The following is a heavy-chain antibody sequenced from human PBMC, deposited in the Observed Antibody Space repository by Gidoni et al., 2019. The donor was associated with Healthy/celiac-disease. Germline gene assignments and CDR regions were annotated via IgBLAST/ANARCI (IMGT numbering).Heavy chain of an antibody. Sequence: QVQLVQSGAEVTTPGSSVTVSCKASGGTFSIYTISWVRQAPGQGLEWMGRILPILGIANYAQKFQGRVTITADKSTSTAYMELSSLRSEDTAVYYCARGGDSSGYQGAFDIWGQGTMVTVSS. CDR3: ARGGDSSGYQGAFDI. V-gene: IGHV1-69*02. CDR1: GGTFSIYT. J-gene: IGHJ3*02. D-gene: IGHD3-22*01. CDR2: ILPILGIA.